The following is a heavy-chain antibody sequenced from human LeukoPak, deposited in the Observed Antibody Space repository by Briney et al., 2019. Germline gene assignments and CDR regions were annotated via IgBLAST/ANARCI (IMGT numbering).Heavy chain of an antibody. D-gene: IGHD2/OR15-2a*01. CDR2: ISRSGGLK. CDR3: ARGRGNCNTVNCYLDY. CDR1: EFTFSGYG. Sequence: GGSLRLSCAASEFTFSGYGMNWVRQAPGKGLEWVPFISRSGGLKFYADSLKGRFTISRDNARNSMYLQMNSLRDEDTAVYYCARGRGNCNTVNCYLDYWGQGTPVTVSS. J-gene: IGHJ4*02. V-gene: IGHV3-48*02.